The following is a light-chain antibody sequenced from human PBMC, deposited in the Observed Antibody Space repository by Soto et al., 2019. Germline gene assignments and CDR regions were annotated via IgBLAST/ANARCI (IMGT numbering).Light chain of an antibody. CDR1: QSITTNY. CDR3: QQYGRSLA. Sequence: ESVLTQSPGTLSLSPGERATLSCRATQSITTNYLAWYQQKPGQAPRLLICGASSRATGIPDRFSGSGSGTDFTLTSSRLEPEDFAVYYWQQYGRSLAFGGGTKVEIK. J-gene: IGKJ4*01. V-gene: IGKV3-20*01. CDR2: GAS.